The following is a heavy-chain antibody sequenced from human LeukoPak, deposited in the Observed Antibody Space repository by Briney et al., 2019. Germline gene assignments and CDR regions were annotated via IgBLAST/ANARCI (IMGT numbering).Heavy chain of an antibody. J-gene: IGHJ4*02. CDR1: QFTFRSYA. Sequence: PGGSLRLSCAASQFTFRSYAMNWVRQAPGKGLEWVSGISGSGDTTYYPDSVKGRFTISRDNSKNTLYLQMNSLRAEDTAVYYCARATSGYWGQGTLVTVSS. D-gene: IGHD3-10*01. CDR2: ISGSGDTT. V-gene: IGHV3-23*01. CDR3: ARATSGY.